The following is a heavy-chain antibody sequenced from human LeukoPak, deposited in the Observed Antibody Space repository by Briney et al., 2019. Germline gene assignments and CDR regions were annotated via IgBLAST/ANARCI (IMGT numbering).Heavy chain of an antibody. D-gene: IGHD3-3*01. J-gene: IGHJ4*02. Sequence: GASVKVSCKASGYTFTGYYMHWVRQAPGQGLEWMGWINPNSGGTNYAQKFQGRVTMTRDTSISTAYMELSRLRSDDTAVYYCAYFSSGYYIPYYFDYWGQGTLVTVSS. CDR1: GYTFTGYY. CDR3: AYFSSGYYIPYYFDY. CDR2: INPNSGGT. V-gene: IGHV1-2*02.